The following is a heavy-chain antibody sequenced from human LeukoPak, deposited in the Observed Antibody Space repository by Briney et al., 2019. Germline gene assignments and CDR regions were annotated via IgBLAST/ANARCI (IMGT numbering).Heavy chain of an antibody. J-gene: IGHJ6*02. V-gene: IGHV3-48*01. Sequence: PGGSLRLSCAASGFTFSSYSMNWVRQAPGKGLEWVSYISSSSSTIYYADSVKGRFTISRDNAKNSLYLQMNSLRAEDTAVYYCARVITMVRANYYGMDVWGQETTVTVSS. CDR3: ARVITMVRANYYGMDV. CDR1: GFTFSSYS. CDR2: ISSSSSTI. D-gene: IGHD3-10*01.